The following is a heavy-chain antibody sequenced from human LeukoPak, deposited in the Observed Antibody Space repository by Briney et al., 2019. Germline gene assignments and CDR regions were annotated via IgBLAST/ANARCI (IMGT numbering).Heavy chain of an antibody. CDR1: GFTFCDYA. D-gene: IGHD6-13*01. CDR3: TRVENPRNSSSWYYFDY. J-gene: IGHJ4*02. Sequence: GGSLRLSCTASGFTFCDYAMSWFRQAPGKGLEWVGFIRSKAYGWTTEYAASVKGRFTISRDDSKSIAYLQVNSLKTEDTAVYYCTRVENPRNSSSWYYFDYWGQGTLVTVSS. V-gene: IGHV3-49*03. CDR2: IRSKAYGWTT.